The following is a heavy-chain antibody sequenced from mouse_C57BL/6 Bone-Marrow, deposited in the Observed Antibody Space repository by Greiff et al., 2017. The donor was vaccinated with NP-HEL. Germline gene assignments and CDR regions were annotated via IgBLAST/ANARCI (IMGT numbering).Heavy chain of an antibody. CDR2: INPGSGGT. V-gene: IGHV1-54*01. CDR3: AREFYWYFDV. Sequence: QVQLQQSGAELVRPGTSVKVSCKASGYAFTNYLIEWVKQRPGQGLEWIGVINPGSGGTNYNEKFKGKVTLTADKSSSTAYMQLSSLTSEDSAVYFCAREFYWYFDVWGTGTTVTVSS. J-gene: IGHJ1*03. CDR1: GYAFTNYL.